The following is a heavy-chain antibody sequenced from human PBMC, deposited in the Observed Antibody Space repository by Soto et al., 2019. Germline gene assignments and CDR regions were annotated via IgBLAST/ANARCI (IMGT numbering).Heavy chain of an antibody. Sequence: QVQLVESGGGVVQPGKSLRLSCAASGFTFRNYGMHWVRQAPGKGLEWVAVVSHDGSDKYYADSVKGRFTISRDNSKNTLYLQMNSLRAEDTAVYYCAKDRQRAMLGIRAICFDPWGQGTLVTVSS. CDR3: AKDRQRAMLGIRAICFDP. D-gene: IGHD3-10*02. CDR1: GFTFRNYG. CDR2: VSHDGSDK. J-gene: IGHJ5*02. V-gene: IGHV3-30*18.